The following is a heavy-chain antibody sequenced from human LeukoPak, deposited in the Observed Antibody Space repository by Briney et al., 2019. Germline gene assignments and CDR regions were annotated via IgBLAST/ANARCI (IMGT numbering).Heavy chain of an antibody. D-gene: IGHD2-8*01. CDR2: ISAYNGNT. CDR3: ARVRTRGVYAVGNWFDP. CDR1: GYTFTSYG. Sequence: ASVKVSCKASGYTFTSYGISWVRQAPGQALELMGWISAYNGNTNYAQKLQGRVTMTTDTSTSTAYMELRSLRSDDTAVYYCARVRTRGVYAVGNWFDPWGQGTLVTVSS. V-gene: IGHV1-18*01. J-gene: IGHJ5*02.